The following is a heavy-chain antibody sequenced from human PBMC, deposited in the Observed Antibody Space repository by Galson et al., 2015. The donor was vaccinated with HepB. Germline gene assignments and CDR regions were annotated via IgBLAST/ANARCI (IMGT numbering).Heavy chain of an antibody. CDR1: GFTFSSYA. J-gene: IGHJ4*02. CDR3: ARDQVRGYSYGYYFDY. CDR2: ISSDGSNK. Sequence: SLRLSCAASGFTFSSYAVHWVRQAPGKGLEWVAVISSDGSNKYYADSVKGRFTISRDNSKNTLYLQMNSLRTEDTAVYYCARDQVRGYSYGYYFDYWGQGTLVTVSS. V-gene: IGHV3-30*01. D-gene: IGHD5-18*01.